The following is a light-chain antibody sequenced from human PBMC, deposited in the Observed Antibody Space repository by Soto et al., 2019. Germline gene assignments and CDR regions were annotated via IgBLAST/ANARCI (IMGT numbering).Light chain of an antibody. CDR2: GAS. Sequence: ETVLTQSPGILSLSPGERATLSCRASQSVSSNYLAWYQQKPGQAPRLLIYGASSRATDVPDRFSGSGSGTDFTLIISGLEPEDFAVYHCQQYGSYPLTFGGGTKVEIK. CDR1: QSVSSNY. J-gene: IGKJ4*01. V-gene: IGKV3-20*01. CDR3: QQYGSYPLT.